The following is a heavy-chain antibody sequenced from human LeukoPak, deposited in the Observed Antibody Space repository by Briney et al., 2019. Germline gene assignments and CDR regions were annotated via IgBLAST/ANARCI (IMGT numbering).Heavy chain of an antibody. J-gene: IGHJ4*02. D-gene: IGHD4-17*01. CDR2: IKQDGSEK. Sequence: GGSLRLSCAAPGFTFSSSWMSWVRQAPGKGLEWVANIKQDGSEKYYVDSVKGRFTISRDNAKNSLYLQMNSLRDEDTAVYYCARVTVTTNDYWGQGTLVTVSS. V-gene: IGHV3-7*02. CDR1: GFTFSSSW. CDR3: ARVTVTTNDY.